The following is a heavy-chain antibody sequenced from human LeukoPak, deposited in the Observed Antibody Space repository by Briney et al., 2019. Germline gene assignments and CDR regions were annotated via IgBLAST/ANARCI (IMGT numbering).Heavy chain of an antibody. J-gene: IGHJ6*02. Sequence: SETLSLXXAXXXGSFSGYYWSWIRQPPGKGLEWIGEINHSGSTNYNPSLKSRVTISVDTSKNQFSLKLSSVTAADTAVYYCARLGYGSGWYVYYYGMDVWGQGTTVTVSS. CDR1: XGSFSGYY. D-gene: IGHD6-19*01. CDR3: ARLGYGSGWYVYYYGMDV. CDR2: INHSGST. V-gene: IGHV4-34*01.